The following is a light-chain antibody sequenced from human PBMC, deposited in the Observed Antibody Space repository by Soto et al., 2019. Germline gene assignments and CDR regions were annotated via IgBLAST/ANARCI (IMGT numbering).Light chain of an antibody. Sequence: QSALTQPASVSGSPGQSITISCTGSSGDIGYYKYVSWYKQHPGKAPKLMIYDVSNRPSGVSNRFSASKSGNTASLTISGLQAEDEADYYCSSYTSTNFVIFGGGTKLTVL. V-gene: IGLV2-14*01. CDR3: SSYTSTNFVI. CDR1: SGDIGYYKY. J-gene: IGLJ2*01. CDR2: DVS.